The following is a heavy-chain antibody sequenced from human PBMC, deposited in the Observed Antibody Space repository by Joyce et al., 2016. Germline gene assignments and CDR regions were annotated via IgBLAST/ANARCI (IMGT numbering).Heavy chain of an antibody. CDR2: IYYSGST. D-gene: IGHD2-2*01. V-gene: IGHV4-39*07. Sequence: QPQLQESGPGLVKPSETLSLTCTVSGGSISSNNYYWGWIRQPPGKGLEWIGSIYYSGSTYYKSSFKSRVTISINTSKNQSSLKLRPVTAADTAVYYCARDPRTSHCFDYWGQGALVTVSS. J-gene: IGHJ4*02. CDR1: GGSISSNNYY. CDR3: ARDPRTSHCFDY.